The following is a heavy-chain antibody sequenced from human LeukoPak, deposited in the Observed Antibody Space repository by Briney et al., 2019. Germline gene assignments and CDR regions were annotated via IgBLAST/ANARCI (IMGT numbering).Heavy chain of an antibody. CDR2: IYTSGST. J-gene: IGHJ6*03. CDR1: GGSISSYY. V-gene: IGHV4-4*07. Sequence: SETLSLTCTVSGGSISSYYWSWIRQPAGKGLEWIGRIYTSGSTNYNPSLKSRVTMSVDTSKNQFSLKLSSVTAADTAVYYCARAVDYDFWSGYLRNYYMDVWGKGTTVTVSS. D-gene: IGHD3-3*01. CDR3: ARAVDYDFWSGYLRNYYMDV.